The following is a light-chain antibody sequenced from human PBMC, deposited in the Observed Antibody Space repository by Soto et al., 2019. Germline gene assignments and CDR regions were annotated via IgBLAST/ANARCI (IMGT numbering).Light chain of an antibody. V-gene: IGLV1-44*01. CDR3: ASWDNSLNGLYV. J-gene: IGLJ1*01. CDR2: GDN. CDR1: SSNIGSHP. Sequence: QSALTQPPSASGTPGQRLTISCSGSSSNIGSHPVNWYQQLPGTAPKLLLYGDNQRPSGVPDRFSASKSGASASLAISGLQSEDEATYYCASWDNSLNGLYVFGDGTKVTVL.